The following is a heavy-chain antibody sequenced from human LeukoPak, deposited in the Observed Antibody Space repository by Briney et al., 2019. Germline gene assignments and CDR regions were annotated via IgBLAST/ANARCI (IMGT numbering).Heavy chain of an antibody. CDR1: GFTFSSYA. D-gene: IGHD3-22*01. J-gene: IGHJ4*02. Sequence: PGGSLRLSCAASGFTFSSYAMSWVRQAPGKGLEWVSAISGSGGSTYYADSVKGRFTISRDNSKNTLYLQMNSLRAEDTAVYYCVRDRRHSDSTGFYYVGFDYWGQGTLVTVSS. V-gene: IGHV3-23*01. CDR3: VRDRRHSDSTGFYYVGFDY. CDR2: ISGSGGST.